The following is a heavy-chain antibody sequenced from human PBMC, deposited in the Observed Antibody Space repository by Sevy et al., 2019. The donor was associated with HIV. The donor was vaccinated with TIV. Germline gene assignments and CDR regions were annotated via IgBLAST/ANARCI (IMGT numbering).Heavy chain of an antibody. CDR1: GFTFSSYP. Sequence: GSLRLSCAASGFTFSSYPMHWVRQAPGKGLEWVSFISFDGTDKYYADSVKGRFTITRDNSKNTLFLQMNSLRAEDPAFYYCVRETTMLPRGAFDFWGQGTMVTVSS. CDR3: VRETTMLPRGAFDF. CDR2: ISFDGTDK. D-gene: IGHD3-10*01. J-gene: IGHJ3*01. V-gene: IGHV3-30-3*01.